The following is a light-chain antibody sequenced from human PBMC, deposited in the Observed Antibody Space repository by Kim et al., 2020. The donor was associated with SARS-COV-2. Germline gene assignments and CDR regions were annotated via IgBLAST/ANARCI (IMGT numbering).Light chain of an antibody. V-gene: IGLV1-47*01. CDR1: SSNIGTNY. Sequence: ELTQPPSASGTPGQRVTISCSGSSSNIGTNYVYWYQQLPGTAPKLLIYRNDQRPSGVPDRFSGSKSGTSASLAISGLRSEDEADYYCSTWDDSLSGVVFGGGTKLTVL. J-gene: IGLJ3*02. CDR3: STWDDSLSGVV. CDR2: RND.